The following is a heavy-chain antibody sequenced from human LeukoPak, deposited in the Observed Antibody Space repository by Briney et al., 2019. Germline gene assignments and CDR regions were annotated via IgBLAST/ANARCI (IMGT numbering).Heavy chain of an antibody. J-gene: IGHJ6*03. Sequence: GRSLRLSCATSGFTFSDYAVSWVRQAPGKGLEWVAFIRNKDYGGTPEYAAPVKGRFTVSRDDSRNIAYLQMNSLKTEDTAVYFCTRNRRLKTNYSFYFMDVWGKGTTVTVSS. V-gene: IGHV3-49*04. CDR3: TRNRRLKTNYSFYFMDV. D-gene: IGHD1-14*01. CDR1: GFTFSDYA. CDR2: IRNKDYGGTP.